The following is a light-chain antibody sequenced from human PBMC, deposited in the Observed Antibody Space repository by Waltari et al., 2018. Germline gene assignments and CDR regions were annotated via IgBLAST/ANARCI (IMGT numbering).Light chain of an antibody. CDR2: GAS. J-gene: IGKJ2*01. CDR3: QQYNNWRT. CDR1: QSISRN. V-gene: IGKV3-15*01. Sequence: EILMTQSPATLSVSPGERATLSCRASQSISRNLAWYQQKPGQAPRLPIYGASTRATGIPARFSGSGSGTEFTLTISSLQSEDFAVYYCQQYNNWRTFGQGTKVEIK.